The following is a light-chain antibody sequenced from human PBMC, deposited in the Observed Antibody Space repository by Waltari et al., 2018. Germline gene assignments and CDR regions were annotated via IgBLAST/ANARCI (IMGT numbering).Light chain of an antibody. CDR2: EDS. Sequence: YDLTQTPSVSVSPGQTASITCSGDTLGEKYVSWYQVRPGQSPVVVIHEDSKRPSGISGRFAGSNSGNTATLTISGAQTMDEADYYCQVWDISTVVFGGGTKLTVL. J-gene: IGLJ2*01. CDR3: QVWDISTVV. CDR1: TLGEKY. V-gene: IGLV3-1*01.